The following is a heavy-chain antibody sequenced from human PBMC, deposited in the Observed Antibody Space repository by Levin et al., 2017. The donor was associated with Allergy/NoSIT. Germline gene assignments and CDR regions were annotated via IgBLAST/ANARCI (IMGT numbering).Heavy chain of an antibody. CDR2: IKQDEGEK. CDR1: GFTFSSYW. V-gene: IGHV3-7*04. J-gene: IGHJ4*02. D-gene: IGHD5-18*01. CDR3: ARIYSYGYGVYSLDY. Sequence: AGGSLRLSCAASGFTFSSYWMSWVRQAPGKGLEWVANIKQDEGEKYYVDSVKGRFTISRDNAKNSLYLQMNSLRTEDTAVYYCARIYSYGYGVYSLDYWGQGTLVTVSS.